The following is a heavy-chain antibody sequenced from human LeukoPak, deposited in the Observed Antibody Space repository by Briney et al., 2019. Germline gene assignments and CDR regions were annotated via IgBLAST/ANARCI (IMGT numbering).Heavy chain of an antibody. D-gene: IGHD6-13*01. CDR2: INPSSGGT. J-gene: IGHJ4*02. Sequence: GASVKVSCKASGYTFTGYYMHWVRQAPGQGLEWMGWINPSSGGTNYAQKFQGRVTMTRDTSISTAYMELSRLRSDDTAVYYCARGSYSSSWYFGGAFDYWGQGTLVTVSS. CDR3: ARGSYSSSWYFGGAFDY. CDR1: GYTFTGYY. V-gene: IGHV1-2*02.